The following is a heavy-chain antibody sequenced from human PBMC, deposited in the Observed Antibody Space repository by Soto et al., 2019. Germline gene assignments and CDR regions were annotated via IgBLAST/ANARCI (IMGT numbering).Heavy chain of an antibody. CDR3: ARLLLRDAFDI. J-gene: IGHJ3*02. V-gene: IGHV4-59*08. CDR2: IYYSGST. CDR1: GGSISSYY. Sequence: TSETLSLTCTVSGGSISSYYWSWIRQPPGKGLEWIGYIYYSGSTNYNPSLKSRVTISVDTSENQFSLKLSSVTAADTAVYYCARLLLRDAFDIWGQGTRVTVSS. D-gene: IGHD3-22*01.